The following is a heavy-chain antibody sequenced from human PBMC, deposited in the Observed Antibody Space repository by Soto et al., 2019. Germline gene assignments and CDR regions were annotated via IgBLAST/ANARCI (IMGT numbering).Heavy chain of an antibody. J-gene: IGHJ4*02. CDR1: GGSISSSSYY. D-gene: IGHD3-3*01. V-gene: IGHV4-39*01. CDR2: IYYSGST. Sequence: QLQLQESGPGLVKPSETLSLTCTVSGGSISSSSYYWGWIRQPPGKGLEWIGSIYYSGSTYYNPSLKSRVTISGETSKNQFSMKLSVGTAADPAVYYCARRVDMSFGVVSVQFDYWGQGPLVTVSS. CDR3: ARRVDMSFGVVSVQFDY.